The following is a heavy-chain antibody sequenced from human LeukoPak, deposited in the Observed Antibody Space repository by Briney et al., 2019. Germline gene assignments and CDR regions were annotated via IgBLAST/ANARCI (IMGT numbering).Heavy chain of an antibody. V-gene: IGHV4-34*01. Sequence: PSETLSLTCAVYGGSFSGYYWSWVRQPPGKGLEWIGEINHSGSTNYNPSLKSRVTISVDTCKNQFSLKLSSVTAADTAVYYCARPRGLRGYSYGYDYWGQGTLVTVSS. D-gene: IGHD5-18*01. CDR2: INHSGST. CDR3: ARPRGLRGYSYGYDY. J-gene: IGHJ4*02. CDR1: GGSFSGYY.